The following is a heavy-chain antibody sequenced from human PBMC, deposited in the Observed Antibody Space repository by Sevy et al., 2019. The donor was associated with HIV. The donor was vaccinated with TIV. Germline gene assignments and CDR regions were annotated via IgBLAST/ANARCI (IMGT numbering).Heavy chain of an antibody. Sequence: TLSLTCTVSGDSISSNYWSWIRQPPGKGLEWIGHIYYSGSTNYNPSLQSRVTISVGTSKNQFSLKLTSVTAADTAVYYCATTSGGAAYYFDYWGQGTLVTVSS. D-gene: IGHD3-16*01. J-gene: IGHJ4*02. CDR2: IYYSGST. CDR3: ATTSGGAAYYFDY. CDR1: GDSISSNY. V-gene: IGHV4-59*01.